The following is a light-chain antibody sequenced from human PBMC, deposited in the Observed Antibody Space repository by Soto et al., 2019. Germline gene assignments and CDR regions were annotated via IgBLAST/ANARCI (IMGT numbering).Light chain of an antibody. CDR3: SSYTSSSTLV. CDR2: DVS. V-gene: IGLV2-14*01. J-gene: IGLJ2*01. CDR1: SSDVGGYNY. Sequence: QSALTQPASVSGSPGQSITISCTGTSSDVGGYNYVSWYQQHPGTAHKLMIYDVSNRPSGVSNRFSGSKSGNTASLTISGLQAEDEADYYCSSYTSSSTLVFGGGTKLTVL.